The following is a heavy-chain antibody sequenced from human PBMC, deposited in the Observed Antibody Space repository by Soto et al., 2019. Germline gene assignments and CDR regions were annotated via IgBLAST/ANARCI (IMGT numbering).Heavy chain of an antibody. D-gene: IGHD3-9*01. Sequence: PSETLSLTCTVSGGSVSSGSYYWSWIRQPPGKGLEWIGYIYYSGSTNYNPSLKSRVTISVDTSKNQFSLKLSSVTAADTAVFYCARIPYDILTGYVYYGMDVWGQRTTVA. CDR1: GGSVSSGSYY. CDR2: IYYSGST. V-gene: IGHV4-61*01. J-gene: IGHJ6*02. CDR3: ARIPYDILTGYVYYGMDV.